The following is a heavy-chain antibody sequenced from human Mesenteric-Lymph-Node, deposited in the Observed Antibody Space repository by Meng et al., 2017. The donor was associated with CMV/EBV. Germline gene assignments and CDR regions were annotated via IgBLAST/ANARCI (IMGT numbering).Heavy chain of an antibody. CDR3: ARVSYSSSSGADF. V-gene: IGHV1-2*02. J-gene: IGHJ4*02. CDR2: INPNSGGT. D-gene: IGHD6-6*01. Sequence: ASVKVSCKASGYTFTGYYMHWVRQAPGQGLEWMGWINPNSGGTNYAQKFQGRVTMTRDTSISTAYMELSRLRSDDTAVYYCARVSYSSSSGADFWGQGTLVTVSS. CDR1: GYTFTGYY.